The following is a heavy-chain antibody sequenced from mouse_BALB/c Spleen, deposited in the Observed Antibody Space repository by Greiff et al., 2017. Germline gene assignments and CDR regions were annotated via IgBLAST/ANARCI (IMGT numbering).Heavy chain of an antibody. Sequence: LFNPGVSLKLSFSSSGFTFIIYCMSWVRQTPDKILELVSTISSGGSYTYYPDSVKGRFTISRDNAKNTLYLQMSSLKSEDTAMYYCASLGRGDWFAYWGQGTLVTVYA. V-gene: IGHV5-6*01. CDR2: ISSGGSYT. CDR3: ASLGRGDWFAY. D-gene: IGHD4-1*01. J-gene: IGHJ3*01. CDR1: GFTFIIYC.